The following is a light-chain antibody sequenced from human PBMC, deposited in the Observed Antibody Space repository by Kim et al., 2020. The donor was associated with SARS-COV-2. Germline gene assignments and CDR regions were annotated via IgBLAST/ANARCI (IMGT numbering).Light chain of an antibody. CDR3: QQLNSYPRLT. J-gene: IGKJ4*02. Sequence: DIQLTQSPSFLSASVGDRVTITCRASQGISSYLAWYQQKPGKAPKLLIYAASTLQSGVPSRFIGSGSGTEFTLTISSLQPEEFATYYCQQLNSYPRLTFGGGTKVDIK. CDR1: QGISSY. V-gene: IGKV1-9*01. CDR2: AAS.